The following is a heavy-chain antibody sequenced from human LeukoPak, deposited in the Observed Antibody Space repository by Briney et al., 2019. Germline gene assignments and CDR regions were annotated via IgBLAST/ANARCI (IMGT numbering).Heavy chain of an antibody. Sequence: GGSLRLSCAASGFTFSNYGMHWVRQAPGKGLEWVAFIRYDGSNKYYADSVKGRFTISRDNSKNTLYLQMNSLRAEDTAVYYCAREFRLLLWFGELAYWGQGTLVTVSS. CDR2: IRYDGSNK. D-gene: IGHD3-10*01. J-gene: IGHJ4*02. V-gene: IGHV3-30*02. CDR3: AREFRLLLWFGELAY. CDR1: GFTFSNYG.